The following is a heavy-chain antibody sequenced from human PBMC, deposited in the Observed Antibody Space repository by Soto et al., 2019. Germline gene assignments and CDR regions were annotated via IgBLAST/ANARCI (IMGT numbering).Heavy chain of an antibody. J-gene: IGHJ5*02. Sequence: PGGSLRLSCAASGFTFSNYGMHWVRQAPGKGLEWVSTISSNSAYIYYTDALRGRFTISRDNAKNSLHLQMNSLRAEDTAVYYCTRDASRGSSARGWFDPWGPGTLVTVSS. D-gene: IGHD6-13*01. CDR1: GFTFSNYG. CDR3: TRDASRGSSARGWFDP. CDR2: ISSNSAYI. V-gene: IGHV3-21*01.